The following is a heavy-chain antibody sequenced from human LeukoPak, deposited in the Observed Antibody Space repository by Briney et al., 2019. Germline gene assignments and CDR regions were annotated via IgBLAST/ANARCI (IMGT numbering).Heavy chain of an antibody. J-gene: IGHJ6*02. V-gene: IGHV4-59*01. Sequence: PSETLSLTCTVSGGSISSYYWSWIRQPPGKGLEWIGYIYYSGSTNYNPSLKSRVTISVDTSKNQFSLKLSSVTAADTAVYYCARGGYSHGYVRYYYYGMDVWGQGTTVTVSS. D-gene: IGHD5-18*01. CDR1: GGSISSYY. CDR3: ARGGYSHGYVRYYYYGMDV. CDR2: IYYSGST.